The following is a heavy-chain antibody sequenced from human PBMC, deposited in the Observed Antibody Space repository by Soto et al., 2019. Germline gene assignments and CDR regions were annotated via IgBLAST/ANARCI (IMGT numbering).Heavy chain of an antibody. CDR2: INPNSGGT. V-gene: IGHV1-2*04. J-gene: IGHJ1*01. CDR1: GYTFTGYY. CDR3: AREENCSGGTCYSEYFHR. D-gene: IGHD2-15*01. Sequence: ASVKVSCKASGYTFTGYYMHWVRQAPGQGLEWMGWINPNSGGTNYAQKFQGWVTMTRDTSISTIYMELSSLRSDDTAIYYCAREENCSGGTCYSEYFHRWGQGTLVTVSS.